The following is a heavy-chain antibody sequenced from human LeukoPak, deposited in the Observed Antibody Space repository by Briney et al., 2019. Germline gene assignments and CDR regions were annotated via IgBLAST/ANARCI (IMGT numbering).Heavy chain of an antibody. J-gene: IGHJ6*02. V-gene: IGHV1-69*13. Sequence: SVKVSCKASGGTFSSYAISWVRQAPGQGLEWMGGIIPIFGTADYAPKFQGRVTITADESTSTAYVELSNLRSEDTAVYYCARVALGRRWLPSSYYYGMDVWGQGTTVTVSS. D-gene: IGHD5-24*01. CDR3: ARVALGRRWLPSSYYYGMDV. CDR2: IIPIFGTA. CDR1: GGTFSSYA.